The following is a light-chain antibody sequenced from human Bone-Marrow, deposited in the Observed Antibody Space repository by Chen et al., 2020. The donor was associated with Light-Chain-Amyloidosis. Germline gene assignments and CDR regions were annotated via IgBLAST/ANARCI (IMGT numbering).Light chain of an antibody. V-gene: IGKV1D-13*01. CDR1: QGINSG. CDR2: DAS. Sequence: AIQLTQSPSSLSASVGDRVTITCRASQGINSGLAWYQQKPGKAPKLLIYDASSLERGVPSRFSGSGSGTGFTLTISSLQPEDFASYYCQQFHNYPLTFGGGTKLEIK. CDR3: QQFHNYPLT. J-gene: IGKJ4*01.